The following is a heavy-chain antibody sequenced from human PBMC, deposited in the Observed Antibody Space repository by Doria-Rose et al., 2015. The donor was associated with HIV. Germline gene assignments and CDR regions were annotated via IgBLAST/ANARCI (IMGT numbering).Heavy chain of an antibody. CDR2: INVDNGNT. J-gene: IGHJ4*02. CDR3: AKDRVRVVQAATTLDF. V-gene: IGHV1-3*01. D-gene: IGHD2-2*01. Sequence: QVQLVQSGAEVKKPGASVRVSCKASGYTFTRYAMHWVRQAPGQRPEWMGWINVDNGNTEDSQKCQGRLTMTRDTSASTAYMELSSLTADDTAVYYCAKDRVRVVQAATTLDFWGQGTLVTVSS. CDR1: GYTFTRYA.